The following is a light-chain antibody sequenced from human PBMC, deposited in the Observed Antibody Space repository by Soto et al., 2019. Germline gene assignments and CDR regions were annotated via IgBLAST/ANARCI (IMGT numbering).Light chain of an antibody. Sequence: QSALTQPASVSGSPGQSITISCTGTSSYIGSYNYVSWYQQHPGNPPKLMIYEVSNRPSGVSNRFSGSKSGNTASLTISGLQAEDEADYYCSSHTTSNTQVFGGGTKLNVL. J-gene: IGLJ3*02. CDR1: SSYIGSYNY. CDR3: SSHTTSNTQV. CDR2: EVS. V-gene: IGLV2-14*01.